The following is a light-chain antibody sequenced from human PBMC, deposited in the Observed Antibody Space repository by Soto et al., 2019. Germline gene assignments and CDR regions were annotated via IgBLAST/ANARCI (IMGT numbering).Light chain of an antibody. CDR3: QQYRSSPYT. CDR2: GAS. V-gene: IGKV3-20*01. J-gene: IGKJ2*01. Sequence: ELVLTQSPGTLSLSPGERATLSCRASQSVRDNWLAWYQQKPGQAPRLLICGASNRPDGIPDKFSGSGSGTDFPLTISRLEPEDFAVYYCQQYRSSPYTFGQGTKLEIK. CDR1: QSVRDNW.